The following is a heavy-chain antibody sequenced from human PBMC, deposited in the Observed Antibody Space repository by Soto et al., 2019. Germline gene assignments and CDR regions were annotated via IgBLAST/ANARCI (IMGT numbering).Heavy chain of an antibody. CDR3: ARHDSDFRTNGFDP. D-gene: IGHD2-21*02. J-gene: IGHJ5*02. CDR2: IYYSWTT. V-gene: IGHV4-39*01. Sequence: QLHLQESGPGLVRPSETLSLTCSVSGDSISSSSKYWGWLRQPPGRGLEWIGSIYYSWTTYYNPSHQSRVTISVDTSRNQFSLKLIYVTADDTAIYYCARHDSDFRTNGFDPWGQGTLGTVSS. CDR1: GDSISSSSKY.